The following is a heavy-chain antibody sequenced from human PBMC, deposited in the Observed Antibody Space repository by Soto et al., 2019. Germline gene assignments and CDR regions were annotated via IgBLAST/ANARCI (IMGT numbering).Heavy chain of an antibody. CDR1: GGSLSSYA. Sequence: SVKVACKASGGSLSSYAISLGRQAPGQGLEWMGGIIPIFGTANYSQKFQGRVTITADKSTSTAYMELSRLRSEDTAVYYCARREGIAAAGTRYYYGMDVWGQGTTVTVSS. V-gene: IGHV1-69*06. J-gene: IGHJ6*02. CDR3: ARREGIAAAGTRYYYGMDV. D-gene: IGHD6-13*01. CDR2: IIPIFGTA.